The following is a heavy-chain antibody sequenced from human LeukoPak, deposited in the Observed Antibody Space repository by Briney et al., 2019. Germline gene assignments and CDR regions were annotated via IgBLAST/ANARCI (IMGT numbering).Heavy chain of an antibody. J-gene: IGHJ6*03. CDR3: AKGQTQSYYYYMDV. Sequence: PGGSLRLSCAASGFTFDDYTMHWVRQAPGKGLEWVSLISWDGGSTYYADSVKGRFTISRDNSKNSLYLQMNSLRTEDTALYYCAKGQTQSYYYYMDVWGKGTTVTVSS. CDR2: ISWDGGST. V-gene: IGHV3-43*01. CDR1: GFTFDDYT.